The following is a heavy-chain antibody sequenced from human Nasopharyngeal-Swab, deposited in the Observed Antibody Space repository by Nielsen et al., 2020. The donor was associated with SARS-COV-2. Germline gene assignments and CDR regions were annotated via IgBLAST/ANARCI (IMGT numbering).Heavy chain of an antibody. D-gene: IGHD3-22*01. Sequence: VKVSCKCSGYSFNRNDINWVRQAPGQGLEWMGWISGYNGNTKYAQKLQGRVTMTTDTSTSTAYMELRSLRSDDTAVYYCARDPDESSSFDPWGQGTLVTVSS. CDR3: ARDPDESSSFDP. CDR1: GYSFNRND. CDR2: ISGYNGNT. J-gene: IGHJ5*02. V-gene: IGHV1-18*01.